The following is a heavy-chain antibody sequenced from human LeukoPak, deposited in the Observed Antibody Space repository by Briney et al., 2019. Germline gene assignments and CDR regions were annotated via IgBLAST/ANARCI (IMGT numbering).Heavy chain of an antibody. CDR2: IYYSGST. D-gene: IGHD5-18*01. V-gene: IGHV4-59*01. CDR3: ARSGYSYGWFDP. CDR1: GGSISSYY. Sequence: SETLSLTCTVSGGSISSYYWSWIRQPPGKGLEWIGYIYYSGSTNYNPSLKSRVTISVDTSKNQFSLKLSSVTAADTAVYYCARSGYSYGWFDPWGQGTLVTASS. J-gene: IGHJ5*02.